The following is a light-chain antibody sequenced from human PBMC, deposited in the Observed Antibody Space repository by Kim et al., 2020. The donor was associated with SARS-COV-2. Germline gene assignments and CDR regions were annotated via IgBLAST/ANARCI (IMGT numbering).Light chain of an antibody. CDR1: KIGSKS. V-gene: IGLV3-21*04. Sequence: SYELTQPPSVSVAPGKTARITCGGNKIGSKSVHWYQQKPGQAPVLVIYYDSERPSGIPERFSGSNSGNTATLTISRVEAGDEADYYCQVRDSSSDHRVFG. J-gene: IGLJ3*02. CDR3: QVRDSSSDHRV. CDR2: YDS.